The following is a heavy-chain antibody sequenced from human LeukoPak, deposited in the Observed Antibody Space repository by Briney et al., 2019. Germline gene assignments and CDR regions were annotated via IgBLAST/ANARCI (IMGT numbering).Heavy chain of an antibody. Sequence: ASVKVSCKASGYTFTGYYMHWVRQAPGQGLEWMGWINPNSGGTNYAQKFQDRVTMTRDTSISTAYMELSRLRSGDTAVYYCARDSRYCSSTSCYLYYYYYMDVWGKGTTVTVSS. D-gene: IGHD2-2*01. CDR1: GYTFTGYY. CDR3: ARDSRYCSSTSCYLYYYYYMDV. CDR2: INPNSGGT. V-gene: IGHV1-2*02. J-gene: IGHJ6*03.